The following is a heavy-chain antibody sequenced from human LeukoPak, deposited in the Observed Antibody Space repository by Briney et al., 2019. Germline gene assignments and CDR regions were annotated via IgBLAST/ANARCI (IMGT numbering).Heavy chain of an antibody. CDR1: GYTFTSYG. CDR2: ISAYNGNT. Sequence: GASVKVSCKXSGYTFTSYGISWVRQAPGQGLEWMGRISAYNGNTNYAQKLQGRVTMTTDTSTSTAYMELRSLRSDDTAVYYCARDLGSSATSTNWFDPWGQGTLVTVSS. D-gene: IGHD6-6*01. CDR3: ARDLGSSATSTNWFDP. V-gene: IGHV1-18*01. J-gene: IGHJ5*02.